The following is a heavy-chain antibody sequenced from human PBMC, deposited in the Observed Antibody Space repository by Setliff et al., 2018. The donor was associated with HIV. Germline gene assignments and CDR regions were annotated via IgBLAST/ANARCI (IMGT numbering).Heavy chain of an antibody. Sequence: GSLRLSCAASGFTFDDYGMSWVRQAPGKGLEWVSGINWNGGSTGYADSVKGRFTISRDNAKNSLYLQMNSLRAEDTAVYYCVRDGVATTEGYWGQGTLVTVSS. D-gene: IGHD5-12*01. CDR2: INWNGGST. J-gene: IGHJ4*02. CDR3: VRDGVATTEGY. CDR1: GFTFDDYG. V-gene: IGHV3-20*04.